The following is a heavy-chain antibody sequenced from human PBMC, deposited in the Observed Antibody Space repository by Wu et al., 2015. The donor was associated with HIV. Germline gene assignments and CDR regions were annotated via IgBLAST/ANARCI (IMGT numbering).Heavy chain of an antibody. Sequence: QVQLVQSGAEVKKPGASVKVSCKASGYTFTSYGISWVRQAPGQGLEWMGWISGYNGNTNYAQKFQGRVTMTTDTSTSTAYMELRSLRSDDTAVYYCARTHSSGWLTGYFDYWGQGTLVTVSS. CDR3: ARTHSSGWLTGYFDY. J-gene: IGHJ4*02. CDR1: GYTFTSYG. V-gene: IGHV1-18*01. CDR2: ISGYNGNT. D-gene: IGHD6-19*01.